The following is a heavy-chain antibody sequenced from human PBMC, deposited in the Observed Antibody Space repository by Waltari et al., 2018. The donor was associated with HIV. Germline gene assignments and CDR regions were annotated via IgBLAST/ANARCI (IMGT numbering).Heavy chain of an antibody. Sequence: EVQLVESGGCLVQPGGSLRLSCAAAGLTLGSYWMHVVRQAPGKGLVWVSRISSDGATTSDADSVEDRLTISRYNAETAVSVQMHSLSSEDAAGCFCTRELARDSWNEIPLAYWGPGALVSVSS. D-gene: IGHD1-1*01. V-gene: IGHV3-74*01. CDR1: GLTLGSYW. J-gene: IGHJ4*02. CDR2: ISSDGATT. CDR3: TRELARDSWNEIPLAY.